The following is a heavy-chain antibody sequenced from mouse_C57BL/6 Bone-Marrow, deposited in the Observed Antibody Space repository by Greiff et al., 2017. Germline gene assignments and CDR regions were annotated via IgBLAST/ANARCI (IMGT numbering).Heavy chain of an antibody. CDR1: GYSIPSGSY. Sequence: EVKLMESGPGLVKPSQSLSLTCSVTGYSIPSGSYWNWIRQFPGNKLEWMGYISYDGRNNYNPSLKNRISVTRDTSKNQFFLKLNSVTTEDPATYYCAREGGNCVDFAYWGQGTLVTVSA. J-gene: IGHJ3*01. D-gene: IGHD2-1*01. CDR2: ISYDGRN. CDR3: AREGGNCVDFAY. V-gene: IGHV3-6*01.